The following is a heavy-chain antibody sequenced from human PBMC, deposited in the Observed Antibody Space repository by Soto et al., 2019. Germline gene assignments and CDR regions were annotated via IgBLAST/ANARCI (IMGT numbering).Heavy chain of an antibody. D-gene: IGHD5-12*01. CDR1: GGSISSYY. J-gene: IGHJ5*02. CDR2: IYYSGST. Sequence: SATLPLPSTVSGGSISSYYWSWIRPPPGKGLEWIGYIYYSGSTNYNPSLKSRVTISVDTSKNQFSLKLSSVTAADTAVYYCARSEDSGYAFRSYGFDPWGQGTLVTVSS. V-gene: IGHV4-59*01. CDR3: ARSEDSGYAFRSYGFDP.